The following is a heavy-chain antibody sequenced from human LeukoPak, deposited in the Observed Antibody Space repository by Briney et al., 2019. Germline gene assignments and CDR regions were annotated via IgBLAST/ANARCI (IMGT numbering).Heavy chain of an antibody. CDR1: GGSISSVDYY. CDR2: IYYSGST. D-gene: IGHD3-22*01. Sequence: KTSQTLSLTCTVSGGSISSVDYYWSWIRQPPGKGLEWIGYIYYSGSTYHNPSLKSRVTISVDTSKNQFSLKLSSVTAADTAVYYCASGAYYYDRSGYLPFAYWGQGTLVTVSS. V-gene: IGHV4-30-4*01. J-gene: IGHJ4*02. CDR3: ASGAYYYDRSGYLPFAY.